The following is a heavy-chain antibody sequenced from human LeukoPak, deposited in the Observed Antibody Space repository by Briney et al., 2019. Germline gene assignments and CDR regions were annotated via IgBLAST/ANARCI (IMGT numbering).Heavy chain of an antibody. J-gene: IGHJ1*01. CDR1: GYTFTSYG. D-gene: IGHD4-17*01. V-gene: IGHV1-18*01. CDR2: ISAYNGNT. Sequence: ASVKVSCKASGYTFTSYGISWVRQAPGQGLEWMGWISAYNGNTNYAQKLQGRVTMTTDTSTSTAYMELRSLRSDDTAVYYCARGEGTYGDYSAEYFQHRGQGTLVTVSS. CDR3: ARGEGTYGDYSAEYFQH.